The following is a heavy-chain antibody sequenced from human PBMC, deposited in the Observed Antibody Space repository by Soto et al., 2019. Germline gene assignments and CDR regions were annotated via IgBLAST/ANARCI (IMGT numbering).Heavy chain of an antibody. D-gene: IGHD2-15*01. CDR2: ISSSSSYI. CDR1: GFTFSSYS. V-gene: IGHV3-21*01. CDR3: ALVVADAFDI. J-gene: IGHJ3*02. Sequence: GGSLRLSCAASGFTFSSYSMNWVRQAPGKGLEWVSSISSSSSYIYYADSVKGRFTISRDNAKSSLYLQMNSLRAEDTAVYYCALVVADAFDIWGQGTMVTVSS.